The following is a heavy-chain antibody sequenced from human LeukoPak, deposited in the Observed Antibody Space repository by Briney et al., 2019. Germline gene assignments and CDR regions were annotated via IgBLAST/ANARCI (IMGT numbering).Heavy chain of an antibody. Sequence: GASVKVSCKASGYTFTSYDINWVRQATGQGLEWMGWMNPNSGNTGYAQKFQGRVTMTRNTSISTAYMELSSLRSEDTAVYYCARGFGDSYYYGMDVWGQGTTVTVSS. D-gene: IGHD3-10*01. CDR2: MNPNSGNT. CDR1: GYTFTSYD. CDR3: ARGFGDSYYYGMDV. J-gene: IGHJ6*02. V-gene: IGHV1-8*01.